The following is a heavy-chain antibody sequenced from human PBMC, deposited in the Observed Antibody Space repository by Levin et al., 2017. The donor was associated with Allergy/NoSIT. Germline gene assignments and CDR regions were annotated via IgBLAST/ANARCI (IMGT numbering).Heavy chain of an antibody. CDR3: ARDRLWYCSGGSCFAPYYYMDV. D-gene: IGHD2-15*01. V-gene: IGHV1-69*06. Sequence: SVKVSCKASGGTFSSYAISWVRQAPGQGLEWMGGIIPIFGTANYAQKFQGRVTITADKSTSTAYMELSSLRSEDTAVYYCARDRLWYCSGGSCFAPYYYMDVWGKGTTVTVSS. CDR1: GGTFSSYA. J-gene: IGHJ6*03. CDR2: IIPIFGTA.